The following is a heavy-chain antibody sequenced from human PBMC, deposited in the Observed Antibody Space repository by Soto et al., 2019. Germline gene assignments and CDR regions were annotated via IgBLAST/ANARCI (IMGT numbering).Heavy chain of an antibody. V-gene: IGHV3-30-3*01. CDR1: GFTFSSYA. Sequence: GGSLRLSCAASGFTFSSYAMHWVRQAPGKGLEWVAVISYDGSNKYYADSVKGRFTISRDNSKNTLYLQMNSLRAEETAVYYCARGYIAARPGVAFVVVVAATAGLDYWGQGTLVTVSS. CDR2: ISYDGSNK. CDR3: ARGYIAARPGVAFVVVVAATAGLDY. J-gene: IGHJ4*02. D-gene: IGHD2-15*01.